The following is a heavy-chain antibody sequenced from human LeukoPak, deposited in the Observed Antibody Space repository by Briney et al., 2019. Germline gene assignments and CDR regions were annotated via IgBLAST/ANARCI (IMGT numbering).Heavy chain of an antibody. J-gene: IGHJ6*03. V-gene: IGHV1-2*02. CDR1: GYTFTGYY. D-gene: IGHD2-15*01. Sequence: ASVKVSCKASGYTFTGYYIYWVRQAPGQGLEWMGLINPNSGGTNYAQNFRGRVTMTTDTSINTAHMELRRLTSDDTANYFCASYILDYYYYMDVWGKGTTVTVSS. CDR2: INPNSGGT. CDR3: ASYILDYYYYMDV.